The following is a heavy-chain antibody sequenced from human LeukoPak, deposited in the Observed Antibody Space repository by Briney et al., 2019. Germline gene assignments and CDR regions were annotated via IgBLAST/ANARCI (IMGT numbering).Heavy chain of an antibody. Sequence: SETLSLTCTVSGGSISSGDYYWSWIRQPPGKGLEWIGYIYYSGSTYYNPSLKSRVTISVDTSKNQFSLKLSSVTAADTAVYYCARSSINVLMVFLDYWGQGTLVTDSS. CDR2: IYYSGST. CDR3: ARSSINVLMVFLDY. CDR1: GGSISSGDYY. D-gene: IGHD2-8*01. J-gene: IGHJ4*02. V-gene: IGHV4-30-4*08.